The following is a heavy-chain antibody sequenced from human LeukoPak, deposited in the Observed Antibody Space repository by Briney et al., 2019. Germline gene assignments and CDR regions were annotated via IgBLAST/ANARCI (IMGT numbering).Heavy chain of an antibody. Sequence: SETLSLSCTVSRDSISNYHWTWIRQPPGKGLEWIGYIYSSGSTNYNPSLNSRVTMSVDTSKNQFSLKLTSVTTADTALYYCARGRRIAPPVLGWGPKPYRYYYYMDVWGKGTPVTVSS. CDR1: RDSISNYH. CDR2: IYSSGST. D-gene: IGHD3-10*01. CDR3: ARGRRIAPPVLGWGPKPYRYYYYMDV. J-gene: IGHJ6*03. V-gene: IGHV4-59*01.